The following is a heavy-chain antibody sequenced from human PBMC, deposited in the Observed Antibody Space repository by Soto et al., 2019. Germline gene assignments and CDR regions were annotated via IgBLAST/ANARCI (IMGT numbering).Heavy chain of an antibody. D-gene: IGHD6-19*01. CDR1: GGSISGSY. Sequence: KLSETLSLTCSVSGGSISGSYWSWIRQSPGKGLEWLGYGYYTGSTNYSPSLRSRVSISVDTSKNEFSLRLSSVTAADTAVYFCARSVAVPGAHIDYGGKGTQVTVS. J-gene: IGHJ4*02. CDR2: GYYTGST. V-gene: IGHV4-59*01. CDR3: ARSVAVPGAHIDY.